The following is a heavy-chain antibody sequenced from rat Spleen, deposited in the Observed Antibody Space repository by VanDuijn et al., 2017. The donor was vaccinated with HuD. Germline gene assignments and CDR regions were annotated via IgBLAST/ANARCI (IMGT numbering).Heavy chain of an antibody. CDR1: GFTFNNYW. J-gene: IGHJ1*01. CDR3: ARQGYLRDWYFDF. D-gene: IGHD2-7*01. V-gene: IGHV5-29*01. Sequence: EVQLVESGGGLVQPGRSLKLSCVASGFTFNNYWMTWIRQAPTKGLEWVTTISYDGFKTYYRDSVKGRFTISRDNAKSTLYLQMDSLRSEDTATYYCARQGYLRDWYFDFWGPGTMVTVSS. CDR2: ISYDGFKT.